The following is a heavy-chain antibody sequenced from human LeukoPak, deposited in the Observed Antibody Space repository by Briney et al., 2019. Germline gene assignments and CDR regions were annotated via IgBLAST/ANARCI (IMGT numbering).Heavy chain of an antibody. Sequence: GGSLRLSCAASGFSFSDYYMSWIRQAPGKGLEWVSYISSSGNTIYYADSVKGRFTISRDNAKNSLYLQMNSPRAEDTAVYYCARDQYYYDSSAPPLYWGQGTLVTVSS. D-gene: IGHD3-22*01. CDR3: ARDQYYYDSSAPPLY. CDR2: ISSSGNTI. V-gene: IGHV3-11*01. CDR1: GFSFSDYY. J-gene: IGHJ4*02.